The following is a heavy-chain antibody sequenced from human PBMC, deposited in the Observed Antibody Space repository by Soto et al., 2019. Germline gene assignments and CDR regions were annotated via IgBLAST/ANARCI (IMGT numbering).Heavy chain of an antibody. D-gene: IGHD3-22*01. CDR2: IDPSDSQT. V-gene: IGHV5-10-1*01. CDR1: GYSFAGYW. J-gene: IGHJ4*02. Sequence: GESLKISCKGSGYSFAGYWITWVRQKPGKGLEWMGRIDPSDSQTYYSPSFRGHVTISVTKSITTVFLQWSSLRASDTAMYYCARQIYDSDTGPNFQYYFDSWDQGTPVTVSS. CDR3: ARQIYDSDTGPNFQYYFDS.